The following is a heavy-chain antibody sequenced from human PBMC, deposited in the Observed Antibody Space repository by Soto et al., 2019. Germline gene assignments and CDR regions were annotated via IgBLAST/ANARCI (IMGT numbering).Heavy chain of an antibody. CDR3: ARAAVKLGATLFDS. J-gene: IGHJ4*02. CDR1: GGSLRGHY. CDR2: INHSGFT. V-gene: IGHV4-34*01. D-gene: IGHD1-26*01. Sequence: SETLSLTCAVSGGSLRGHYWSWIRQSPEKGLEWIGEINHSGFTNYDPTLKSRVTISRDASKNQFSLRLSSMTAADSAVYFCARAAVKLGATLFDSWGQGTLVTVSS.